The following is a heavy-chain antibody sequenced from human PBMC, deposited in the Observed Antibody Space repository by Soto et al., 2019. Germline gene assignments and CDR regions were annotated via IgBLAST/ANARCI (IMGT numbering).Heavy chain of an antibody. Sequence: GASVKVSCKASGYTFTSYAMHWVRQAPGQRLEWMGWINAGNGNTKYSQKFQGRVTITRDTSASTAYMELSSLRSEDTAVYYCARSLHSSGCYVNYYFDYWGQGTLVTVSS. CDR1: GYTFTSYA. D-gene: IGHD6-19*01. V-gene: IGHV1-3*01. CDR2: INAGNGNT. J-gene: IGHJ4*02. CDR3: ARSLHSSGCYVNYYFDY.